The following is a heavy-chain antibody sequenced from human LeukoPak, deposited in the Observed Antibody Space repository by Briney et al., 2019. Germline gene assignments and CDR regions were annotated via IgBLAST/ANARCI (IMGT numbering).Heavy chain of an antibody. CDR1: GFTFSSYW. Sequence: GGSLRLSCAASGFTFSSYWMTWVRQAPGKGLEWVATIKQDGSERYYVDSVKGRFSISRDNARNSLYLQMNSLRAEDTAVYYCAREYSSDWPTRFDYWGQGTLVTVSP. J-gene: IGHJ4*02. V-gene: IGHV3-7*01. D-gene: IGHD6-19*01. CDR3: AREYSSDWPTRFDY. CDR2: IKQDGSER.